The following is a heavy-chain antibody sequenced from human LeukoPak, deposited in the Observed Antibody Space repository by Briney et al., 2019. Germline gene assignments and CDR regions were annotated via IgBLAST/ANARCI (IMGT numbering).Heavy chain of an antibody. D-gene: IGHD3-22*01. J-gene: IGHJ3*02. CDR1: GYTFTIYG. Sequence: ASVKVSFKASGYTFTIYGISWVRQAPGQGREWMGWISAYNGNTNYAQKLQGRVTMTTDTSTSTAYMELRSLRSDDTAVYYCASGYYYDSSGGDAFDIWGQGTMVTVSS. CDR3: ASGYYYDSSGGDAFDI. CDR2: ISAYNGNT. V-gene: IGHV1-18*01.